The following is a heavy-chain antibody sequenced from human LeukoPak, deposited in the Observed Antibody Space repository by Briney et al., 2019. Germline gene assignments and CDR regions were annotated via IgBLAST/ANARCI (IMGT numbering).Heavy chain of an antibody. J-gene: IGHJ4*02. V-gene: IGHV3-33*01. CDR3: ARGRRDGIDY. Sequence: PGGSLRLSCAASGFTFSSYGMHWVRQAPGKGLEWVAVIWYDGSNKYYADSVKGRFTISRDNSKNTLYLQVNSLRAEDTAVYYCARGRRDGIDYWGQGTLVTVSS. CDR2: IWYDGSNK. D-gene: IGHD5-24*01. CDR1: GFTFSSYG.